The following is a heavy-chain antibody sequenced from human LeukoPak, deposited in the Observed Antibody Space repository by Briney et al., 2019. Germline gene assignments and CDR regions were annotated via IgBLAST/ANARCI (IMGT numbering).Heavy chain of an antibody. V-gene: IGHV1-24*01. CDR3: ATGGIAVAERFDY. J-gene: IGHJ4*02. CDR2: FDPEDGET. CDR1: GYTLTELS. Sequence: GASVKVSCKVSGYTLTELSMHWVRQAPGKGLEGMGGFDPEDGETIYAQKFRGRVTMTEDTSTDTAYMELSSLRSEDTAVYYCATGGIAVAERFDYWGQGTLVTVSS. D-gene: IGHD6-19*01.